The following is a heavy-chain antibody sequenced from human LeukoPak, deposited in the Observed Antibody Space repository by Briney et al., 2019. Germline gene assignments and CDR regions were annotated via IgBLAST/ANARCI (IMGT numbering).Heavy chain of an antibody. CDR1: GYTFTSYL. V-gene: IGHV1-46*01. J-gene: IGHJ4*02. CDR2: INPSGGTT. Sequence: RASVKVSCKASGYTFTSYLIHWVRQAPGQGLEWMGIINPSGGTTTYAQEIQGRVTMTRDTSTSTVYMELSSLKSEDTAVYYCARRGYCTGDSCYSGGFDYWGQGTLVTVSS. CDR3: ARRGYCTGDSCYSGGFDY. D-gene: IGHD2-15*01.